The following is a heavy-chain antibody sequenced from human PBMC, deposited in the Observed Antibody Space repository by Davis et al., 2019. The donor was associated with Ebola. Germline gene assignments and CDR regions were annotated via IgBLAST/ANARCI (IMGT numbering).Heavy chain of an antibody. D-gene: IGHD3-10*01. V-gene: IGHV1-46*01. CDR3: ASGTYYGSGSYIDY. J-gene: IGHJ4*02. CDR2: VNPSGGST. Sequence: AASVKVSCKAFGYTFTSYYIHWVRQAPGQGLEWMDIVNPSGGSTTYAQKFQGRVTMTRDTSTSTVYMELSSLRSEDTAVYYCASGTYYGSGSYIDYWGQGTLVTVSS. CDR1: GYTFTSYY.